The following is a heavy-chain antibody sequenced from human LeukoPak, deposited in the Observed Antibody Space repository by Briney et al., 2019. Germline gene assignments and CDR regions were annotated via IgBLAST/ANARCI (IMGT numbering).Heavy chain of an antibody. CDR2: ISTSSSTI. CDR3: AKDSNLYYDILTGYCTFDY. D-gene: IGHD3-9*01. CDR1: GFTFSSYS. Sequence: PGGSLRLSCAASGFTFSSYSMNWVRQAPGKGLEWVSYISTSSSTIYYADSVKGRFTISRDNAKNSLYLQMNSLRAEDTAVYYCAKDSNLYYDILTGYCTFDYWGQGTLVTVSS. V-gene: IGHV3-48*01. J-gene: IGHJ4*02.